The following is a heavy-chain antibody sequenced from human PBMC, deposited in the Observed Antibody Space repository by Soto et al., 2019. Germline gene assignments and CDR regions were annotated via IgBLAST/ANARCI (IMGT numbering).Heavy chain of an antibody. D-gene: IGHD6-6*01. Sequence: GGSLSLSCTGSGVTFGDYAMSWVRRAPGKGLEWVGFIRSKAYGGTTEWAASVRGRFTFSRDDSQRIAYLQMNSLKTEDTGVYWCNRGPRPDGMDVWGQGTRVTVSS. CDR2: IRSKAYGGTT. V-gene: IGHV3-49*04. CDR3: NRGPRPDGMDV. CDR1: GVTFGDYA. J-gene: IGHJ6*02.